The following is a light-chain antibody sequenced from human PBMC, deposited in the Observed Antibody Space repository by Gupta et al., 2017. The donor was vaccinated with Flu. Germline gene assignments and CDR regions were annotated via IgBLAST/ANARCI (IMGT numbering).Light chain of an antibody. CDR2: EVN. CDR1: TSAVGGYDY. Sequence: QPALTPHPSVSGRPGPPSPIPCPATTSAVGGYDYVSWYQQPPGKAPTLIIYEVNNEVINGPSGLSNRFSGSKSGNTASLTISGLQAEDEADYYCTSSTGSGTLVFGGGTRLTVL. CDR3: TSSTGSGTLV. V-gene: IGLV2-14*01. J-gene: IGLJ3*02.